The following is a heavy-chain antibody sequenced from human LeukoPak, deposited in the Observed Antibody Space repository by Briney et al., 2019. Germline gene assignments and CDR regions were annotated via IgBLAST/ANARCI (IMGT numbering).Heavy chain of an antibody. J-gene: IGHJ5*02. CDR2: IWYDGSNK. V-gene: IGHV3-33*01. CDR3: ARAYQLPSAFDP. D-gene: IGHD2-2*01. CDR1: GFTLSSYG. Sequence: PGRSLRLSCAASGFTLSSYGMHWVRQAPGKGLEWVAVIWYDGSNKYYADSVKGRFTISRDNSKNTLYLQMNSLRAEDTAVYYCARAYQLPSAFDPWGQGTLVTVSS.